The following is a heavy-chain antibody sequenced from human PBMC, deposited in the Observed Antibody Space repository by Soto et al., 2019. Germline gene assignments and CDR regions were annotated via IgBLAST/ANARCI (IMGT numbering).Heavy chain of an antibody. J-gene: IGHJ6*02. CDR1: GFTFSNYG. V-gene: IGHV3-30*18. CDR2: ISYDGSNK. CDR3: AKDLQSYYYGMDV. Sequence: QVQLVESGGGVVQPGRSLRLSCAASGFTFSNYGMHWVRQAPGKGLEWVAVISYDGSNKYYADSVKGRFTMSRDNSKNTLYLQVNSLRAEDTALYYCAKDLQSYYYGMDVWGQGTTVTVSS. D-gene: IGHD4-4*01.